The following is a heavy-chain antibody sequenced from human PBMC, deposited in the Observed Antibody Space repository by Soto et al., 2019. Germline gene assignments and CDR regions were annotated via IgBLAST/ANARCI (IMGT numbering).Heavy chain of an antibody. D-gene: IGHD5-18*01. CDR3: AKERIQVSWRVVGRYFDL. Sequence: EVQLLESGGGLVQPGGSLRLSCAASGFTFSSYAMSWVRQAPGTGLEWVSAISGSGGSTYYADSVKGRFTISRDNSKNSLYLQMNSLRAEDTAVYYCAKERIQVSWRVVGRYFDLWGRGTLVTVSS. J-gene: IGHJ2*01. CDR2: ISGSGGST. CDR1: GFTFSSYA. V-gene: IGHV3-23*01.